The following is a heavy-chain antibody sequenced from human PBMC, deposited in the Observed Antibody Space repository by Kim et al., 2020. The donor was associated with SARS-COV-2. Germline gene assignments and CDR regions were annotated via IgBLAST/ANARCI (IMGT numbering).Heavy chain of an antibody. CDR3: ARDGYCDSTTCPRGGFDY. Sequence: VKSRFTICRDNARNSRYLQMDSLRAGDTAVYYCARDGYCDSTTCPRGGFDYWGQGTLVTVSS. J-gene: IGHJ4*02. D-gene: IGHD2-2*03. V-gene: IGHV3-11*04.